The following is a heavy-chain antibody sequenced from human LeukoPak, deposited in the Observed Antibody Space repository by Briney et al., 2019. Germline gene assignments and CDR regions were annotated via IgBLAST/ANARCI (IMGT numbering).Heavy chain of an antibody. J-gene: IGHJ6*03. CDR3: ARHAASPYDFWSGNYTDYYYYMDV. D-gene: IGHD3-3*01. CDR1: GFTFSSYS. V-gene: IGHV3-21*01. Sequence: GGSLRLSCAASGFTFSSYSMNWVRQAPGKGLEWVSSISSSSSYIYYAGSVKGRFTISRDNAKNSLYLQMNSLRAEDTAVYYCARHAASPYDFWSGNYTDYYYYMDVWGKGTTVSVSS. CDR2: ISSSSSYI.